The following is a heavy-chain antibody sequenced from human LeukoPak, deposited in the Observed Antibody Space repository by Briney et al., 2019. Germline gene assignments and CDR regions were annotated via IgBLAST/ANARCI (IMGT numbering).Heavy chain of an antibody. V-gene: IGHV3-48*03. Sequence: GGSLRLSCEASGLTFSSYDMNWVRQAPGKGLEWVSYISSSGNLIHYADSMKGRFTFSRYNARNSLYLQMNSLRADDTAIYYCAREGGWNDFDYWGQGTLVTVSS. CDR1: GLTFSSYD. CDR3: AREGGWNDFDY. J-gene: IGHJ4*02. D-gene: IGHD1-1*01. CDR2: ISSSGNLI.